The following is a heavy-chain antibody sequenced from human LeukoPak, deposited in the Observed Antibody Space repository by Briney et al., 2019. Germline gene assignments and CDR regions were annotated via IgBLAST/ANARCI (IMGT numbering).Heavy chain of an antibody. CDR1: GFTFSSYA. CDR2: ISGSGGST. CDR3: AGQDIVVVVAATPYDNWFDP. V-gene: IGHV3-23*01. Sequence: GGSLRLSCAASGFTFSSYAMSWVRQAPGKGLEWVSAISGSGGSTYYADSVKGPFTISRDNSKNTLYLQINSLRAEDTAVYYCAGQDIVVVVAATPYDNWFDPWGQGTLVTVSS. D-gene: IGHD2-15*01. J-gene: IGHJ5*02.